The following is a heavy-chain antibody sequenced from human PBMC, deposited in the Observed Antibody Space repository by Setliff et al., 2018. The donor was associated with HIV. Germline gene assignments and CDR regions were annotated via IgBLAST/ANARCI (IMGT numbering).Heavy chain of an antibody. CDR3: ARSPGYYDSSSGYLYFFDY. CDR1: GGSISSYY. CDR2: ILFSGST. Sequence: RSETLSLTCTVSGGSISSYYWSWIRQPPGKGLEWIGYILFSGSTNYNPSLKSRVTISVDTSKNQLSLKMSSVTAADTAVYYCARSPGYYDSSSGYLYFFDYWGQGTLVTVSS. D-gene: IGHD3-22*01. J-gene: IGHJ4*02. V-gene: IGHV4-59*01.